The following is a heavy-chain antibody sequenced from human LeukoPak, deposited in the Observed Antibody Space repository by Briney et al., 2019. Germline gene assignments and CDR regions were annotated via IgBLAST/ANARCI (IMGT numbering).Heavy chain of an antibody. V-gene: IGHV3-30-3*01. Sequence: PGGSLRLSCATSGFTFSSYAMHWVRQAPGKGLEWVAVISYDGSNKYYADSVKGRFTISRDNSKNTLYLQMNSLRAEDTAVYYCARVGPSSGWPEIDYWGQGTLVTVSS. J-gene: IGHJ4*02. D-gene: IGHD6-19*01. CDR2: ISYDGSNK. CDR1: GFTFSSYA. CDR3: ARVGPSSGWPEIDY.